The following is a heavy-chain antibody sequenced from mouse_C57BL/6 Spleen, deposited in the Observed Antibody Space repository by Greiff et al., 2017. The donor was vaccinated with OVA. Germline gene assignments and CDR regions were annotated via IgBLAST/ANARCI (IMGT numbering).Heavy chain of an antibody. CDR2: ISSGGSYT. Sequence: EVMLVESGGDLVKPGGSLKLSCAASGFTFSSYGMSWVRQTPDKRLEWVATISSGGSYTYYPDSVKGRFTISRDNAKNTLYLQMSSLKSEDTAMYYCARELGRSFAYWGQGTLVTVSA. V-gene: IGHV5-6*01. CDR3: ARELGRSFAY. J-gene: IGHJ3*01. D-gene: IGHD4-1*01. CDR1: GFTFSSYG.